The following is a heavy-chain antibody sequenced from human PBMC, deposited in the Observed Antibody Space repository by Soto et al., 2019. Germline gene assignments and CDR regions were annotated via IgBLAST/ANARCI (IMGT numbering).Heavy chain of an antibody. CDR3: ATQEVGGSYVYTFDP. V-gene: IGHV4-39*01. D-gene: IGHD1-26*01. CDR1: GGSITSSSYY. CDR2: IYYSGST. Sequence: SETLSLTCPVSGGSITSSSYYWGWIRQPPGKGLEWIGSIYYSGSTYYNPSLKSRVTISVDASKNQFSLKLSSVTAADTAVYYCATQEVGGSYVYTFDPWGQGTLVTVSS. J-gene: IGHJ5*02.